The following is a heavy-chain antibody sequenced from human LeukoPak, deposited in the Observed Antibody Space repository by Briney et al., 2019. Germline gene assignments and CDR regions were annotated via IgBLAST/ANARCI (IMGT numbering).Heavy chain of an antibody. J-gene: IGHJ4*02. CDR3: AKRIGSYWY. V-gene: IGHV4-59*01. D-gene: IGHD1-26*01. CDR1: GDSISFNY. Sequence: SETLSLTCTVSGDSISFNYWNWIRQPPGKGLEWIGHIDYSGSTSYSPSLKSRLTISIDTSKDQFSLYLSSVTAADTGVYYCAKRIGSYWYWGQGTLVTVSS. CDR2: IDYSGST.